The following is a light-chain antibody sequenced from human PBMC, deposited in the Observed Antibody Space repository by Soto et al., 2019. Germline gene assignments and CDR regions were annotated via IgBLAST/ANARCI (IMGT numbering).Light chain of an antibody. Sequence: EVVLTQSPATLSLSPGERATLSCRASQSVDTYLAWYQQKPGQPPMLLIYDASNRATGIPARFSGSGSGTDFTLTITTLEPEDFAVYYCQQRSNWPPWTFGPGTKV. CDR3: QQRSNWPPWT. V-gene: IGKV3-11*01. CDR1: QSVDTY. J-gene: IGKJ3*01. CDR2: DAS.